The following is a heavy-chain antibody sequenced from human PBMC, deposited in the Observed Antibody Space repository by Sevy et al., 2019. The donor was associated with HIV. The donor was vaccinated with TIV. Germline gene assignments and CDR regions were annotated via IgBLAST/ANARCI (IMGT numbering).Heavy chain of an antibody. J-gene: IGHJ6*02. Sequence: GGSLRLSCAASGFTFTYAWMSWVRQAPGKGLEWVGRIKAKPDGGTTDYAAPVKGRFTISRDDSRNTLYLHMNSLKTEDTAVYYCATDPIIVLLVTDGVDVWGQGTTVTVSS. CDR3: ATDPIIVLLVTDGVDV. CDR1: GFTFTYAW. D-gene: IGHD2-8*02. V-gene: IGHV3-15*01. CDR2: IKAKPDGGTT.